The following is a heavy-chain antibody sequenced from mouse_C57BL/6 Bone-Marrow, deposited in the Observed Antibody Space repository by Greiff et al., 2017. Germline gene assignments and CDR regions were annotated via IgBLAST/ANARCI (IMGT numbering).Heavy chain of an antibody. CDR2: IDPSDSYT. CDR1: GFTFTSYW. J-gene: IGHJ2*01. V-gene: IGHV1-69*01. CDR3: ARDTRGYFDY. D-gene: IGHD3-3*01. Sequence: VQLQQPGAELVMPGASVKLSCKASGFTFTSYWMHWVKQRPGQGLELIGEIDPSDSYTNYNQKFKGKFTLTGDKSSSTAYMQLSSLTSEDAAVYYCARDTRGYFDYWGQGTTLTVSS.